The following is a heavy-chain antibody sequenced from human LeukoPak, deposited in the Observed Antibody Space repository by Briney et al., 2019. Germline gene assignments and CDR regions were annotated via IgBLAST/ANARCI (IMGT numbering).Heavy chain of an antibody. J-gene: IGHJ3*02. D-gene: IGHD1-26*01. CDR2: INSHGTST. CDR3: ASSLVGDDRGYDAFDI. Sequence: PGGSLRLSCAASGFTFSIYWMSWVRQGPGKGLVWVSRINSHGTSTNYADSVKGRFTVSRDNSKNTLYLQMNSLRVEDTAVYYCASSLVGDDRGYDAFDIWGQGTMVTVSS. V-gene: IGHV3-74*01. CDR1: GFTFSIYW.